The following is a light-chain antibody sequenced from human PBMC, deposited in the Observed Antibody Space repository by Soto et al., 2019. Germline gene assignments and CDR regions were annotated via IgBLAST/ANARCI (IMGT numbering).Light chain of an antibody. J-gene: IGLJ1*01. CDR2: EVS. Sequence: QSVRTQPPSASGCPGQSVTSSCTGTSSDGGGYNYVSWYQQHPGKAPNLMIYEVSKRPSGVPDRFSGSKSGDTASLTVSGLQAEDEADYYCSSYVGTNSYVFGTGTKVTVL. CDR1: SSDGGGYNY. CDR3: SSYVGTNSYV. V-gene: IGLV2-8*01.